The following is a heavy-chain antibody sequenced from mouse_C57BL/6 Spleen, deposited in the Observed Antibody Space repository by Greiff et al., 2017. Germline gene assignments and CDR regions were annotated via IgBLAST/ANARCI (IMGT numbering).Heavy chain of an antibody. D-gene: IGHD2-4*01. V-gene: IGHV5-9-1*02. CDR2: ISSGGDYI. J-gene: IGHJ2*01. Sequence: DVMLVESGEGLVKPGGSLKLSCALSGFIFCRYAVSWLRQTPEKRLVWVAYISSGGDYIYYADTVKGRFTISRDNARNTLYLQMSSLKSEDTAMYYCTRVYDYDYFDYWGQGTTLTVSS. CDR1: GFIFCRYA. CDR3: TRVYDYDYFDY.